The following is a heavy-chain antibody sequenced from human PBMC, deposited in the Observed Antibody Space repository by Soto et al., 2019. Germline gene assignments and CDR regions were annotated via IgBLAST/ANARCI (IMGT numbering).Heavy chain of an antibody. Sequence: QVQLVQAGAEVTKPGSSVKVSCKASGGTFSSYAITWVRQAPGHGLEWMGGLIPMFGAATYAQKFKGRVKISAEEATSTAYMELSSLSSEHPALYYCISMTFYGMEVWGLGTTVAVS. CDR3: ISMTFYGMEV. CDR2: LIPMFGAA. CDR1: GGTFSSYA. D-gene: IGHD3-22*01. J-gene: IGHJ6*02. V-gene: IGHV1-69*01.